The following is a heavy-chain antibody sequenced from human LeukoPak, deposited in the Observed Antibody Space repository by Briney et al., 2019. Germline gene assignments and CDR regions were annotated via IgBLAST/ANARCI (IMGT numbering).Heavy chain of an antibody. Sequence: GRSLRLSCAASGFTFDDYAMHWVRQAPGKGLEWVSVISWNSGSIVYADSVKGRFTISRDNAKNSLYLQMNSLRAEDTALYYCAKASEGIAAAGTGNYYYYMDVWGKGTTVTISS. CDR1: GFTFDDYA. J-gene: IGHJ6*03. CDR2: ISWNSGSI. CDR3: AKASEGIAAAGTGNYYYYMDV. D-gene: IGHD6-13*01. V-gene: IGHV3-9*01.